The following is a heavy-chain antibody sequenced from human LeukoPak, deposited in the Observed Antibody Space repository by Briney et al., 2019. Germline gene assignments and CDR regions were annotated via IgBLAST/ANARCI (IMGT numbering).Heavy chain of an antibody. D-gene: IGHD6-13*01. CDR3: ARDPAAGIQGGSWFDP. V-gene: IGHV4-34*01. CDR2: INHSGST. J-gene: IGHJ5*02. Sequence: SETLSLTCAVYGGSFSGYYWSWIRQPPGKGLEWIGEINHSGSTNYNPSLKSRVTISVDTSKNQLSLKLSSVTAADTAVYYCARDPAAGIQGGSWFDPWGQGTLVTVSS. CDR1: GGSFSGYY.